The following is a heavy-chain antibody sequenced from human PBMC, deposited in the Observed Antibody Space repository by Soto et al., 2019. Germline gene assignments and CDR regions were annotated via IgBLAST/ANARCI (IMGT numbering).Heavy chain of an antibody. CDR3: AKADGQQWLIPHLDN. J-gene: IGHJ4*02. D-gene: IGHD6-19*01. CDR2: IRCCGGSA. CDR1: GFNFKKFA. Sequence: EVHLLESGGGVVQPGGSLRLSCVASGFNFKKFAMAWVRQAAGEGLEWVSGIRCCGGSASYADSVKGRFSIARDDSKNTVSLQLNSLRVEETAQYYCAKADGQQWLIPHLDNWGQGTLVTVS. V-gene: IGHV3-23*01.